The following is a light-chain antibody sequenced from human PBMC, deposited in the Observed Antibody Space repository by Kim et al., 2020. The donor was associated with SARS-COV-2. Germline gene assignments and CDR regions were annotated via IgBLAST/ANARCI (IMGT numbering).Light chain of an antibody. Sequence: FPGERATPSCRASQGVSSSYIAWYQQKPGQAPRLLIYGASSGATGIPDRFRGSGSGTDFTLTISRLEPEDFAVYYCQQYDRPPWTFGLGTKVDIK. V-gene: IGKV3-20*01. CDR1: QGVSSSY. CDR3: QQYDRPPWT. CDR2: GAS. J-gene: IGKJ1*01.